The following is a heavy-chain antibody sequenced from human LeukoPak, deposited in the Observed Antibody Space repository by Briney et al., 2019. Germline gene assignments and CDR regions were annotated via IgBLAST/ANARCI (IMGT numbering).Heavy chain of an antibody. D-gene: IGHD2-8*01. CDR3: AGPDTNSRFAC. J-gene: IGHJ4*02. V-gene: IGHV4-39*01. CDR2: IYPSGDS. CDR1: GGSITGTTYY. Sequence: SETLSLTCTVSGGSITGTTYYWRWIRQPPGKELEWIGSIYPSGDSYYNPSLKSRVTMSVDTSRNQFSLKLTSVTATDTAVYYCAGPDTNSRFACWGQGTLVTVSS.